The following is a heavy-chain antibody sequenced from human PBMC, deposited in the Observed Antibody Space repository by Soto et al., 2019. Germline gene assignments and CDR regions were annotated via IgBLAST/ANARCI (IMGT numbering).Heavy chain of an antibody. Sequence: QVQMVQSGAEVKKPGASVKVSRKASGHTFTGHHMHWVRQAPGHGLEWMGLIDLDIGDTKYAQKFQGRVTSTSDTSITTAYMELRGLRSDDTAVYYCALEPTGTAGFDYWGQGTLVTGSS. CDR3: ALEPTGTAGFDY. CDR2: IDLDIGDT. D-gene: IGHD2-21*02. CDR1: GHTFTGHH. V-gene: IGHV1-2*02. J-gene: IGHJ4*02.